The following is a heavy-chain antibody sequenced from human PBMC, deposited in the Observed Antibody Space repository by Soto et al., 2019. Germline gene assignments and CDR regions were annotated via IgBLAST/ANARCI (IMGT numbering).Heavy chain of an antibody. D-gene: IGHD6-13*01. V-gene: IGHV1-46*01. Sequence: VSVTVSCKASGYIFSDYYIHWVRQAPGQGLEWMAIINPLPTSGSTNYAQEFQGRVTVTRDTSTSTVYMELSSLRSEDTAIYYCARDLAAAAYWGQGTLVTVSS. J-gene: IGHJ4*02. CDR2: INPLPTSGST. CDR1: GYIFSDYY. CDR3: ARDLAAAAY.